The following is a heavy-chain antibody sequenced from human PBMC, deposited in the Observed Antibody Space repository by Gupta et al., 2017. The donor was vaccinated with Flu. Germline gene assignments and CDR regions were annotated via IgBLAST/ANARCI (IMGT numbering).Heavy chain of an antibody. V-gene: IGHV3-53*01. J-gene: IGHJ4*02. CDR1: SSTY. CDR2: IYSGGST. Sequence: SSTYMSWVRQATGKGLECVSVIYSGGSTYYADAVKGRFTIARDNSKNTLYLQMNSLRAEDTAVYYCARDPPPEAVVTFDYRGQGTLVTVSS. CDR3: ARDPPPEAVVTFDY. D-gene: IGHD2-15*01.